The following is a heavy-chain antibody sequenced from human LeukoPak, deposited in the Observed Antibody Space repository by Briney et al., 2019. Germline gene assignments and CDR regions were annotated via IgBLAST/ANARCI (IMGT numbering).Heavy chain of an antibody. CDR1: GHTLTSYD. V-gene: IGHV1-8*01. CDR2: MNPNSGNT. D-gene: IGHD2-15*01. CDR3: ARGLGYCDGATCSTWFDP. J-gene: IGHJ5*02. Sequence: ASVKVSCKASGHTLTSYDIHWERQATGQGLEWMGWMNPNSGNTGYAQKFQGRVTMTRDTSISTAYMELSSLKYEDTAVYYCARGLGYCDGATCSTWFDPWGQGTLVTVSS.